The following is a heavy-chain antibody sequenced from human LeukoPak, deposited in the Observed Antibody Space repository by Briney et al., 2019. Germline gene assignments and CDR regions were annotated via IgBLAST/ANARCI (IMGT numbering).Heavy chain of an antibody. J-gene: IGHJ3*02. CDR2: INPSGGST. Sequence: GASVKVSCKASGYTFTSYYMHLVRQAPGQGLEWMGIINPSGGSTTYAQKFQGRVTMTRDTSTSTVYMELSSLRSEDTAVYYCARSNYDFWSGYSSDAFDIWGQGTMVTVSS. V-gene: IGHV1-46*01. D-gene: IGHD3-3*01. CDR1: GYTFTSYY. CDR3: ARSNYDFWSGYSSDAFDI.